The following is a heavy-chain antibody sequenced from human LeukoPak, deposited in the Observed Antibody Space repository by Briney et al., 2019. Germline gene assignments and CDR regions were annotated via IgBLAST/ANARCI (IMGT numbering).Heavy chain of an antibody. D-gene: IGHD3-9*01. J-gene: IGHJ4*02. V-gene: IGHV1-2*02. CDR1: GYTFTGYY. CDR2: INPNSGGT. CDR3: AREGYDILTGYYPYYFDY. Sequence: ASVKVSCKASGYTFTGYYMHWVRQAPGQGLEWMGWINPNSGGTNYAQKFQGRVTMTRDTSISTAYMELSRLRSDDTAVYYCAREGYDILTGYYPYYFDYWGQGTLVTVSS.